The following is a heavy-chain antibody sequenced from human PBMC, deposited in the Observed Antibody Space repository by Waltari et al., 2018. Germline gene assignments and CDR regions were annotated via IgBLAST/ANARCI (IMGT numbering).Heavy chain of an antibody. CDR1: GFTFSSYW. CDR2: MNSDGSST. D-gene: IGHD3-3*01. J-gene: IGHJ6*02. CDR3: ARVGYDFWSGYHYGMDV. V-gene: IGHV3-74*01. Sequence: EVQLVESGGGLVQPGGSLRLSCAASGFTFSSYWMHWVRQAPGKGLGWVSRMNSDGSSTSYADSVKGRFTISRDNAKNTLYLQMNSLRAEDTAVYYCARVGYDFWSGYHYGMDVWGQGTTVTVSS.